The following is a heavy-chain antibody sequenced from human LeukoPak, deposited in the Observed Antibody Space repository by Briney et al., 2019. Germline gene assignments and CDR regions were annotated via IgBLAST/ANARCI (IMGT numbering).Heavy chain of an antibody. CDR1: GGSISSGSFY. J-gene: IGHJ4*02. CDR2: IYPSGDS. V-gene: IGHV4-61*02. Sequence: SQTLSLTCTVSGGSISSGSFYWSWIRQTAGKGLEWIGRIYPSGDSQYSPSFRGRATISLDTRNQFSLKLSSVTAADTAVYFCARGYDRNGYQSRGFDYWGQGALVNVSS. CDR3: ARGYDRNGYQSRGFDY. D-gene: IGHD3-22*01.